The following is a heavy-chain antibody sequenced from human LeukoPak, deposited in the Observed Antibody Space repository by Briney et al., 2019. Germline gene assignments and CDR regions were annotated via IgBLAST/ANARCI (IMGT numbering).Heavy chain of an antibody. CDR1: GGSVSSGGYY. CDR2: IQSSGST. J-gene: IGHJ4*02. Sequence: PSETLSLTCTVSGGSVSSGGYYWSWIRQPAGKGLEWIGRIQSSGSTEYNPSLKSRVAISIDTSKNHFSLKLSSVTAADTAVYYCARDFRGGYDFWSGYYTPYYFDYWGQGTLVTVSP. V-gene: IGHV4-61*10. CDR3: ARDFRGGYDFWSGYYTPYYFDY. D-gene: IGHD3-3*01.